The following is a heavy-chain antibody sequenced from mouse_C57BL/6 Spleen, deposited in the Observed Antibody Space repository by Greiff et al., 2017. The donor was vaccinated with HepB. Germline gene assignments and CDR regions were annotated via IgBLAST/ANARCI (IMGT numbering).Heavy chain of an antibody. J-gene: IGHJ3*01. Sequence: QVQLQQPGAELVRPGTSVKLSCKASGYTFTSYWMHWVKQRPGQGLEWIGVIDPSDSYTNYNQKFKGKATLTVDTSSSTAYMQLSSLTSEDSAVYYCARFRNVAYWGQGTLVTVSA. CDR3: ARFRNVAY. CDR1: GYTFTSYW. V-gene: IGHV1-59*01. CDR2: IDPSDSYT. D-gene: IGHD3-2*02.